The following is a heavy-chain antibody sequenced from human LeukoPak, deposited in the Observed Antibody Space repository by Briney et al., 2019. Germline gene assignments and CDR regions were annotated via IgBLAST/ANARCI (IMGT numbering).Heavy chain of an antibody. J-gene: IGHJ3*02. CDR3: ARSQRWLQLGQGHDAFGI. CDR2: IIPMFGIA. CDR1: GGTLSSYA. V-gene: IGHV1-69*04. Sequence: SVKVSCKASGGTLSSYAISWVRQAPGQGLEWMGRIIPMFGIANYAQKFQGRVTITADKSTSRAYMELSSLRSEDTAVYYCARSQRWLQLGQGHDAFGIWGQGTMVTVSS. D-gene: IGHD5-24*01.